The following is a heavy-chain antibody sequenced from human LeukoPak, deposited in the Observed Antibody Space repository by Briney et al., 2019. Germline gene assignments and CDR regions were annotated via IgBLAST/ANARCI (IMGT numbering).Heavy chain of an antibody. J-gene: IGHJ3*02. Sequence: GGSLRLSCAASGFTFSSYSMNWVRQAPGKGLEWVSSISSSSSYIYYADSVKGRFTISRDNAKNSLYLQMNSLRAEDTAVYYCARDSVSANTAMVHDAFDIWGQGTMVTVSS. D-gene: IGHD5-18*01. CDR1: GFTFSSYS. CDR3: ARDSVSANTAMVHDAFDI. V-gene: IGHV3-21*04. CDR2: ISSSSSYI.